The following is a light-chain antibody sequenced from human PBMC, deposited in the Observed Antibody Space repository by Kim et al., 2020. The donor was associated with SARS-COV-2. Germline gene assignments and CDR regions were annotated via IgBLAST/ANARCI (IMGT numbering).Light chain of an antibody. V-gene: IGKV1-16*02. CDR3: QQYKYYPFT. J-gene: IGKJ4*01. CDR2: AAS. CDR1: QCITDS. Sequence: ASVGERATISRRSSQCITDSLAWFQQKPGKAPQSLIYAASSLQSGVPSKFSGSGSGTDFPLTISSLQPEDFATYYCQQYKYYPFTFGGGTKVDIK.